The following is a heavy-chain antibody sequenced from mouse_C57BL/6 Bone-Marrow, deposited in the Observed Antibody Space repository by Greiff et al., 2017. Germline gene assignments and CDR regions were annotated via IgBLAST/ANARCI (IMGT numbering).Heavy chain of an antibody. Sequence: QVQLQQPGAELVKPGASVKLSCKASGYTFTSYWMQWVKQRPGQGLEWIGEIDPSDSYTNYNQKFKGKATLTVDTSSSTAHMQLSSLTSEDSAVYYCARSFSYWYFDYWGQGTTLTVSS. D-gene: IGHD2-10*01. CDR1: GYTFTSYW. V-gene: IGHV1-50*01. CDR3: ARSFSYWYFDY. J-gene: IGHJ2*01. CDR2: IDPSDSYT.